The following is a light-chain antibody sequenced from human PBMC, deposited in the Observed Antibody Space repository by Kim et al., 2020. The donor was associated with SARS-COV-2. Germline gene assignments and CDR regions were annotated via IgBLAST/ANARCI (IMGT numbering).Light chain of an antibody. J-gene: IGLJ2*01. CDR3: QTWGTGSVV. CDR1: GGHSSYA. CDR2: LNSDGSH. V-gene: IGLV4-69*01. Sequence: HLVLTQSPSASASLGASVKLTCTLSGGHSSYAIAWHQQQPEKGPRYLMKLNSDGSHSKGDGIPDRFSGSSSGAERYLTISSLQSEDEADYYCQTWGTGSVVFGGGTQLTVL.